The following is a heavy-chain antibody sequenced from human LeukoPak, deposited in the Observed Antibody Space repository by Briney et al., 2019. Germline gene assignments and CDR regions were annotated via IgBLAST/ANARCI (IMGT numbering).Heavy chain of an antibody. D-gene: IGHD5-12*01. Sequence: GGSLRLSCTASGFTFNTYAMTWVRQAPGKGLEWVAVTPYDGNNKYYADSVKGRFTISRDNSKNTLYLQMNSLRTEDTALYYCARDGNSGYDLTYYYGMDVWGQGTTVTVAS. J-gene: IGHJ6*02. CDR2: TPYDGNNK. CDR3: ARDGNSGYDLTYYYGMDV. CDR1: GFTFNTYA. V-gene: IGHV3-30-3*01.